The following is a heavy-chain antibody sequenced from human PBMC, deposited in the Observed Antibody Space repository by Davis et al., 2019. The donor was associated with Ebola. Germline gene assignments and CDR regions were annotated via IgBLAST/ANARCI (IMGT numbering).Heavy chain of an antibody. D-gene: IGHD2-15*01. V-gene: IGHV1-69*13. CDR3: ARSSVIVVVVAARGWFDP. CDR1: GGTFSSYA. Sequence: SVKVSCKASGGTFSSYAISWVRQAPGQGLEWMGWIIPIFGTANYAQKFQGRVTITADESTSTAYMELSSLRSEDTAVYYCARSSVIVVVVAARGWFDPWGQGTLVTVSS. CDR2: IIPIFGTA. J-gene: IGHJ5*02.